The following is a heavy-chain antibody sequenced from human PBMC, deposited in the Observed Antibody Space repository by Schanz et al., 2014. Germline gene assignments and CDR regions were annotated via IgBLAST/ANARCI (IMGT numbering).Heavy chain of an antibody. D-gene: IGHD6-19*01. CDR2: ISASGATT. CDR1: GFNFSDYA. CDR3: LTADYGMDV. V-gene: IGHV3-23*01. J-gene: IGHJ6*02. Sequence: EVHLLESGGGLVPPGGSLRLSCAASGFNFSDYAMCWVRQAPGKGLEWVSVISASGATTYYTDSVKGRFTISRDNAKNSLCLQMNSLTAEDMAVYYCLTADYGMDVWGQGTTVTVSS.